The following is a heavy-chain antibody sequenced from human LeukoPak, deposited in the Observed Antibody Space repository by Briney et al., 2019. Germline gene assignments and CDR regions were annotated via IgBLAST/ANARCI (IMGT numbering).Heavy chain of an antibody. CDR3: ARSIGGYTGAYYGMDV. CDR2: IYPGDSDA. CDR1: GYSFTSYW. D-gene: IGHD5-12*01. V-gene: IGHV5-51*01. Sequence: GESLKISCKGSGYSFTSYWIGWVRQMPGKGLEWMGIIYPGDSDARYSPSFQGQVTISADKSISTAYLQWSSLKASDTAMYYCARSIGGYTGAYYGMDVWGQGTTVTVSS. J-gene: IGHJ6*02.